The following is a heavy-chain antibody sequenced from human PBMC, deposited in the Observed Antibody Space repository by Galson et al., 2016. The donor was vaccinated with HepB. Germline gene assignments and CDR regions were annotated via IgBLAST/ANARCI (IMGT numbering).Heavy chain of an antibody. Sequence: SLRLSCAVSGFGFSDYWMTWVRQAPGKGLEWVAVISYGGNNKYYADSVKGRFTISRDNSRNTLYLQMNSLRAEDTALYYCAKDPYYYGSGSYYFDYWGQGTLVTVSS. D-gene: IGHD3-10*01. CDR2: ISYGGNNK. J-gene: IGHJ4*02. CDR3: AKDPYYYGSGSYYFDY. CDR1: GFGFSDYW. V-gene: IGHV3-30*18.